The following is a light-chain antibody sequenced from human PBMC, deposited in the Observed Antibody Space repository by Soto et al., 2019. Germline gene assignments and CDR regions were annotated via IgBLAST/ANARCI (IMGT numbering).Light chain of an antibody. CDR1: QSISTW. CDR3: QQYNTYPMFT. V-gene: IGKV1-5*03. J-gene: IGKJ2*01. Sequence: DIQMTQSPSTLSASVGDRVTITCRASQSISTWLAWYQQEPGKAPKLLIHKASTLESGVPSRFGGSGSGTDFALTISSLQPDDSATYYCQQYNTYPMFTFGQGTKVDIK. CDR2: KAS.